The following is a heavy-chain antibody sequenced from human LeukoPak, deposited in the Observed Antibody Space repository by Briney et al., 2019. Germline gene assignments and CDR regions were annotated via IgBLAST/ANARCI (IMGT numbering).Heavy chain of an antibody. V-gene: IGHV4-31*03. J-gene: IGHJ4*02. CDR1: GGSISSGGYY. CDR2: IYYSGST. Sequence: SETLSLTCTVSGGSISSGGYYWSWIRQHPGKGLEWIGYIYYSGSTYYNPSLKSRVTISVDTSKNQFSLKLSSVTAADTAVYYCTRYYYYDSSGPQGKYYFDYWGQGTLVTVSS. CDR3: TRYYYYDSSGPQGKYYFDY. D-gene: IGHD3-22*01.